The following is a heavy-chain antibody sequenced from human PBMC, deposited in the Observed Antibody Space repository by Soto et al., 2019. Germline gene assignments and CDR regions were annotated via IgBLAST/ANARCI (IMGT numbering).Heavy chain of an antibody. CDR3: ARERLDYGDYYWYFDL. Sequence: GGSLRLSCAASGFTVSNNYMSWVRQAPGKGLEWVSVIYGGGDTFYADSVKGRFTISRDNSKNTLYLQMNSLRAEDTAVYYCARERLDYGDYYWYFDLWGRGTLVTVSS. CDR2: IYGGGDT. D-gene: IGHD4-17*01. CDR1: GFTVSNNY. J-gene: IGHJ2*01. V-gene: IGHV3-66*01.